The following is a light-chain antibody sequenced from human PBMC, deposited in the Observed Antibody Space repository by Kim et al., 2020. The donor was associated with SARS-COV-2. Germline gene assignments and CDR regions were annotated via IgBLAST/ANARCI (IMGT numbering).Light chain of an antibody. CDR3: QSWGTGMRV. CDR1: SGHSPFA. V-gene: IGLV4-69*01. J-gene: IGLJ2*01. CDR2: VNSDGSH. Sequence: ASVRLTCALSSGHSPFAIAWHQQQPQKGPRYLMKVNSDGSHTKGDGIPDRFSGSSSGAERYLTISSLRSEDEADYYCQSWGTGMRVFGGGTQLTVL.